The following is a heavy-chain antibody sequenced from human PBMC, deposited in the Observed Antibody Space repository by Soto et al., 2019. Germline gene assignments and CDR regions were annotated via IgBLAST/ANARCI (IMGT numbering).Heavy chain of an antibody. V-gene: IGHV4-61*01. Sequence: SETLSLTCTVSGGSVSSGSYYGIWFRQPPGKGLEWIGYIYYSGSTNYNPSLKSRVTISVDTSKNQFSLKLSSVTAADTAVYYCARVVDLSSCGGDCYSGPGYPGYWGQGTLVTVSS. J-gene: IGHJ4*02. D-gene: IGHD2-21*02. CDR1: GGSVSSGSYY. CDR3: ARVVDLSSCGGDCYSGPGYPGY. CDR2: IYYSGST.